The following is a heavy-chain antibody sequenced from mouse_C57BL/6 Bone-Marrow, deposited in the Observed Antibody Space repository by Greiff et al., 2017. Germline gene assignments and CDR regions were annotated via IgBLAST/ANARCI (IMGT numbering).Heavy chain of an antibody. D-gene: IGHD2-4*01. CDR1: GYAFSSSW. Sequence: QVQLKESGPELVKPGASVKISCKASGYAFSSSWMNWVKQRPGKGLEWIGRIYPGDGDTNYNGKFKGKATLTADKSSSTAYMQRSSLTSEDSEVYYCARDGDDYDGTGYFDVWGTGTTVTVSS. J-gene: IGHJ1*03. V-gene: IGHV1-82*01. CDR2: IYPGDGDT. CDR3: ARDGDDYDGTGYFDV.